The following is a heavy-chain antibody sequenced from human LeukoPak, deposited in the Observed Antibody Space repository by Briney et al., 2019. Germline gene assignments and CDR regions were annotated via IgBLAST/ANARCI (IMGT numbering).Heavy chain of an antibody. Sequence: PGGSLRLSCAASGFTFSSYAMSWVRQAPGKGLEWVSAISGSGGSTYYADSVKGRFTISRDDSKNTLYLQMNSLRAEDTAVYYCARECGVGTYYYGMDVWGQGTTVTVSS. D-gene: IGHD1-1*01. V-gene: IGHV3-23*01. CDR2: ISGSGGST. J-gene: IGHJ6*02. CDR3: ARECGVGTYYYGMDV. CDR1: GFTFSSYA.